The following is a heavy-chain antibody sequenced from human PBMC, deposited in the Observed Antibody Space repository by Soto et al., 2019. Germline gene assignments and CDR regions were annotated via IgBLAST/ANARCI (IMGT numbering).Heavy chain of an antibody. CDR2: IIPVLGIV. Sequence: QVQLVQSAAEVKKPGSSVKVSCKASGGTFTSYSITWVRQAPGQGLEWMGRIIPVLGIVNYAQKFQGRVTITADKSTTTAYMELSSLRSEDTAVYYCARDGLGTTRRYFDSWGQGTLVTVSS. J-gene: IGHJ4*02. V-gene: IGHV1-69*04. CDR1: GGTFTSYS. D-gene: IGHD1-1*01. CDR3: ARDGLGTTRRYFDS.